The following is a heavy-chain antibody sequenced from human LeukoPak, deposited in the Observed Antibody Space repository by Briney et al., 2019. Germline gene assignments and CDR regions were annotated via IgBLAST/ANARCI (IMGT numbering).Heavy chain of an antibody. V-gene: IGHV3-23*01. J-gene: IGHJ4*02. Sequence: GGSLRLSCAASGFTFSSYAMSWVRQAPGKGLEWVSAISGSGGSTYYADSVKGRFTISRDNSKNTLYLQMNSLRAEDTAVYYCAKGHGSGSYYNVLRTDYWGQGTLVTVSS. CDR2: ISGSGGST. D-gene: IGHD3-10*01. CDR1: GFTFSSYA. CDR3: AKGHGSGSYYNVLRTDY.